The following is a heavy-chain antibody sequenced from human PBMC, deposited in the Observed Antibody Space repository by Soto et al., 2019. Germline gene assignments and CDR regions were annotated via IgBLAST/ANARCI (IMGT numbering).Heavy chain of an antibody. D-gene: IGHD4-4*01. J-gene: IGHJ4*02. V-gene: IGHV4-4*02. Sequence: HVQLQQSGPGLVQPSGTLSLTCAVSGGSIMTDNWWSWVRQSPGKGLEWIGEIHHSGKTNYNPSLKSRVTVSEDKSKNQFSLDLTSVTAADTAVYYCARQYPFDFWGQGTLVTVSS. CDR3: ARQYPFDF. CDR1: GGSIMTDNW. CDR2: IHHSGKT.